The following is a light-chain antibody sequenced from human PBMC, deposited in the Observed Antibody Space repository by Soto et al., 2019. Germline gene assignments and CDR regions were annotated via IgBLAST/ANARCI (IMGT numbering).Light chain of an antibody. CDR1: SSDVGNYKY. V-gene: IGLV2-14*01. J-gene: IGLJ3*02. Sequence: QSVLTQPASVSGSPGQSITISCTGTSSDVGNYKYVSRYQQHPGKAPKLMIYEVSNRPSGVSNRFSGSKSGNTASLTISGLQAEDETDYYCCSYAGRFTLVFGGGTKLTVL. CDR3: CSYAGRFTLV. CDR2: EVS.